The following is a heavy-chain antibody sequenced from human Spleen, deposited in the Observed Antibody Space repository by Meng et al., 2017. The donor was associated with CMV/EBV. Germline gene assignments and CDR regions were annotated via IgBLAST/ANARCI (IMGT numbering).Heavy chain of an antibody. CDR2: ISGSGGST. CDR3: ANMVIQSKGY. Sequence: GGSLRLSCAASGFTFDDYGMSWVRQAPGKGLEWVSAISGSGGSTYYADSVKGRFTISRDNSKNTLYLQMNSLRAEDTAVYYCANMVIQSKGYWGQGTLVTVSS. J-gene: IGHJ4*02. V-gene: IGHV3-23*01. CDR1: GFTFDDYG. D-gene: IGHD2/OR15-2a*01.